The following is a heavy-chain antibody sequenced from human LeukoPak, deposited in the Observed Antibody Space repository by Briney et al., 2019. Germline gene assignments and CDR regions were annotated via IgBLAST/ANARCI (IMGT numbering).Heavy chain of an antibody. D-gene: IGHD3-10*01. Sequence: GGSLRLSCVASGFTFSSYAMYWVRQAPGEGLEWVSIISGSAGNTYYADSVKGRLTISRDNSKNTLYLQMNSLRAEDTAIYYCAKAPYDSGSFSALDIWGQGTTVTVSS. J-gene: IGHJ3*02. CDR1: GFTFSSYA. V-gene: IGHV3-23*01. CDR2: ISGSAGNT. CDR3: AKAPYDSGSFSALDI.